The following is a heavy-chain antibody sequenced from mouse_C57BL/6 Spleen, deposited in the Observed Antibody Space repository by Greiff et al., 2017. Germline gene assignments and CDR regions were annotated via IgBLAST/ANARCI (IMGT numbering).Heavy chain of an antibody. CDR2: IYPGDGDT. V-gene: IGHV1-80*01. Sequence: VQLQQSGAELVKPGASVKISCKASGYAFSSYWMNWVKQRPGTGLEWIGQIYPGDGDTNYNGKFKGKATLTADKSSSTAYMQLSSLTSEDSAVYFCALYYYGSSWDFDDWGQGTTLTVSS. CDR1: GYAFSSYW. J-gene: IGHJ2*01. D-gene: IGHD1-1*01. CDR3: ALYYYGSSWDFDD.